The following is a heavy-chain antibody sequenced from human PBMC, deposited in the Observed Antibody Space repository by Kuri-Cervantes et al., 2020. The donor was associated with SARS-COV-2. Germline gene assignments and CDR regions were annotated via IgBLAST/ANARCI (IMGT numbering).Heavy chain of an antibody. V-gene: IGHV1-2*06. D-gene: IGHD3-22*01. CDR1: GYTFSAYY. Sequence: ASVKVSCKASGYTFSAYYMHWVRQAPGQGLEWMGRINPNSGGTNYVQNFQGRVTMTRDTSISTAYMELSSLRSDDTAFYYCATVGDYYDSSAYFEYWGQGTLVTVSS. CDR3: ATVGDYYDSSAYFEY. J-gene: IGHJ4*02. CDR2: INPNSGGT.